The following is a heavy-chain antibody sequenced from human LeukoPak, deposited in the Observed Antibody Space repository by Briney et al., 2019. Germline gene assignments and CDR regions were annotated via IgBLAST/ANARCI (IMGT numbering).Heavy chain of an antibody. J-gene: IGHJ6*02. V-gene: IGHV1-8*01. CDR3: ARGVSRCSGGSCYRYYYYGMDV. CDR1: GYTFTSYD. D-gene: IGHD2-15*01. CDR2: MNPSSGNT. Sequence: ASVKVSCKASGYTFTSYDINWVRQATGQGLEWMGWMNPSSGNTGYAQKFQGRVTMTRNTSISTAYMELSSLRSEDTAVYYCARGVSRCSGGSCYRYYYYGMDVWGQGTTVTVSS.